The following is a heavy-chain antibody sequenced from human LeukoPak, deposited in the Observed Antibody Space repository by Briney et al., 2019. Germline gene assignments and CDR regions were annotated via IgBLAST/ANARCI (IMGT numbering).Heavy chain of an antibody. V-gene: IGHV3-23*01. CDR3: AKRSVSSGFYYYFDY. J-gene: IGHJ4*02. CDR2: ISGSGGST. CDR1: GGSFSGYY. D-gene: IGHD6-19*01. Sequence: ETLSLTCAVYGGSFSGYYWSWVRQAPGKGPEWVSAISGSGGSTSYADSVKGRFTISRDNSKNTLFLQINSLRAEDTAVYYCAKRSVSSGFYYYFDYWGQGTLVTVSS.